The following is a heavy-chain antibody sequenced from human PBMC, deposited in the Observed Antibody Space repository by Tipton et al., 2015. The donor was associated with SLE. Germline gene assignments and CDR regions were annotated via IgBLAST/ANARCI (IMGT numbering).Heavy chain of an antibody. CDR3: AREETTVLTTAFDS. V-gene: IGHV3-33*01. D-gene: IGHD4/OR15-4a*01. CDR1: GVTSSRHG. CDR2: IWYDGSRK. Sequence: SLRLSCAASGVTSSRHGFHWVRQAPGKGLEWVAVIWYDGSRKYYGDSVKGRFTISRDDPRKMVYLQMNSLRAEDTAMYYCAREETTVLTTAFDSWGQGALVTVSS. J-gene: IGHJ4*02.